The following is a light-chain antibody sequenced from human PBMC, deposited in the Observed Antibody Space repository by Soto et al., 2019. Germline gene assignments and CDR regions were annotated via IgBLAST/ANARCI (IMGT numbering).Light chain of an antibody. Sequence: QSVLTQPASVSGSPGQSIAISCTGTSSDVGSYNSVSWHQQHPGKAPKLMIYEGSKRPSGVSDRFSGSKSGNTASLTISGLQAEDEADYYCCSYAGNPYVFGTGTKLTVL. J-gene: IGLJ1*01. CDR3: CSYAGNPYV. CDR2: EGS. V-gene: IGLV2-23*01. CDR1: SSDVGSYNS.